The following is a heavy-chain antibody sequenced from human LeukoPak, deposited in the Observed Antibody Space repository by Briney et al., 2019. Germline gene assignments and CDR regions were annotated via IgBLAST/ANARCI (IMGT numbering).Heavy chain of an antibody. J-gene: IGHJ4*02. CDR3: AKDMAAGIAPSRFDY. CDR1: GFTFDDYA. CDR2: ISWNSGSI. D-gene: IGHD6-13*01. V-gene: IGHV3-9*01. Sequence: GGSLRLSCAASGFTFDDYAMHWVRQAPGKGLEWVSGISWNSGSIGYADSVKGRFTISRDNAKNSLYLQMNSLRAEDTALYYCAKDMAAGIAPSRFDYWGQGTLVTVSS.